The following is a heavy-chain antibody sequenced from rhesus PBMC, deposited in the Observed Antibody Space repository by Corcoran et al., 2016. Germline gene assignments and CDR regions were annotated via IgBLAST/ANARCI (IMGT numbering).Heavy chain of an antibody. D-gene: IGHD3-16*01. CDR2: ISYSGST. CDR1: GYSIRSGYG. Sequence: QLQLQESGPGLVKPSETLSPTCPVSGYSIRSGYGWSWLRPPPGKGLAWIGYISYSGSTSYNPSLKSRVTISRDTSKNQFSLKLSSVTAADTAVYYCARQRSGSYYYFDYWGQGVLVTVSS. CDR3: ARQRSGSYYYFDY. V-gene: IGHV4-122*02. J-gene: IGHJ4*01.